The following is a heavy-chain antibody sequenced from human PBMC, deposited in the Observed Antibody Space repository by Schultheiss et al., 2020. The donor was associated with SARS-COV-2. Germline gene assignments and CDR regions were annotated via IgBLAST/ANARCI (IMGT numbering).Heavy chain of an antibody. J-gene: IGHJ6*02. D-gene: IGHD3-16*02. Sequence: SETLSLTCAVYGGSFSGYYWSWIRQPPGKGLEWIGEINHSESTNYNPSLKSRVTISIDTSNNQFSLKLSSVTAADTAVYYCARRTTYDYVWGSYRYTGDPGMDVWGQGTTVTVSS. CDR1: GGSFSGYY. CDR3: ARRTTYDYVWGSYRYTGDPGMDV. CDR2: INHSEST. V-gene: IGHV4-34*01.